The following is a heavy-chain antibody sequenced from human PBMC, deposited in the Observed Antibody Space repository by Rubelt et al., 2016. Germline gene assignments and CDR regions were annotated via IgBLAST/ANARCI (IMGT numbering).Heavy chain of an antibody. J-gene: IGHJ6*02. D-gene: IGHD3-3*01. Sequence: NYAQKFQGRVTITADESTSTAYMELSSLRSEDTAVYYCARGSPTYILEWGYYYYGMDVWGQGTTVTVSS. V-gene: IGHV1-69*01. CDR3: ARGSPTYILEWGYYYYGMDV.